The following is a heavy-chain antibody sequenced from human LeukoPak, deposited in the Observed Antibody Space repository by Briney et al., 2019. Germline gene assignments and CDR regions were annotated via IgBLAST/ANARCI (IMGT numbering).Heavy chain of an antibody. CDR3: ARESRWSFDY. Sequence: GGSLRLSCAASGLTVSSSYMSWVRQAPGKGLEWVSVIYSDGGTYYGDSLKDRFNISRDNSKNTLYLQMNSLRAEDTALYYCARESRWSFDYWGQGTLVTVSS. D-gene: IGHD6-13*01. V-gene: IGHV3-66*01. J-gene: IGHJ4*02. CDR1: GLTVSSSY. CDR2: IYSDGGT.